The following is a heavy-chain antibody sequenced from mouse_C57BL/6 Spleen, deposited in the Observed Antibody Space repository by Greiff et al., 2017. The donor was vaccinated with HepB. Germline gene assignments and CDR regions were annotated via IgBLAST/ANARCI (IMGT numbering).Heavy chain of an antibody. D-gene: IGHD1-1*01. CDR2: IDPETGGT. V-gene: IGHV1-15*01. J-gene: IGHJ3*01. CDR3: TRVITTVVAD. CDR1: GYTFTDYE. Sequence: VQLVESGAELVRPGASVTLSCKASGYTFTDYEMHWVKQTPVHGLEWIGAIDPETGGTAYNQKFKGKAILTADKSSSTAYMELRSLTSEDSAVYYCTRVITTVVADWGQGTLVTVSA.